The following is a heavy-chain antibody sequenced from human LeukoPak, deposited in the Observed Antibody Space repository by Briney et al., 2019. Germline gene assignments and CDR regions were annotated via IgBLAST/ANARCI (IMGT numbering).Heavy chain of an antibody. CDR3: ARSPHTGYSSGWGPHDYYYGMDV. Sequence: KPSETLSLTCTVSGGSVSSGNYYWNWIRQPPGKGLEWIGYIYYSGSTNYNPSLKSRVTISVDTSKDQFSLKLSSVTAADTAVYYCARSPHTGYSSGWGPHDYYYGMDVWGQGITVTVSS. CDR1: GGSVSSGNYY. J-gene: IGHJ6*02. D-gene: IGHD6-19*01. CDR2: IYYSGST. V-gene: IGHV4-61*01.